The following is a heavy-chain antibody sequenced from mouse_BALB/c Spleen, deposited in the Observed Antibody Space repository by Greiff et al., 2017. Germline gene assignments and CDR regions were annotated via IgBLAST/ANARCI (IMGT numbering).Heavy chain of an antibody. CDR2: ISDGGSYT. J-gene: IGHJ4*01. CDR3: ARALTTVVAPYYAMDY. D-gene: IGHD1-1*01. V-gene: IGHV5-4*02. CDR1: GFTFSDYY. Sequence: EVKLVESGGGLVKPGGSLKLSCAASGFTFSDYYMYWVRQTPEKRLEWVATISDGGSYTYYPDSVKGRFTISRDNAKNNLYLQMSSLKSEDTAMYYCARALTTVVAPYYAMDYWGQGTSVTVSS.